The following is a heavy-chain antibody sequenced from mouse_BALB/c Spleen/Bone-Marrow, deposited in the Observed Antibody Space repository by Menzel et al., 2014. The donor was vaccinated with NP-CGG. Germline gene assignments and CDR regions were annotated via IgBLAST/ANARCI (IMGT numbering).Heavy chain of an antibody. CDR1: GFNIKDTY. J-gene: IGHJ4*01. V-gene: IGHV14-3*02. Sequence: VQLKQSGAGLVKPGASVKLSCTASGFNIKDTYMHWVKQRPEQGLEWIGRIDPANGNTKYDPKLQGKATITADTSSNTAYLQRSSLTSEDTAVYYCARWEYYAMDYWGQGTSVTVSS. CDR3: ARWEYYAMDY. D-gene: IGHD4-1*01. CDR2: IDPANGNT.